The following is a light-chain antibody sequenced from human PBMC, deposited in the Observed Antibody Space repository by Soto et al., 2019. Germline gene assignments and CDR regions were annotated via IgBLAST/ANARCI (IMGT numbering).Light chain of an antibody. Sequence: QSVLTQPASVSGSPGQSITISCTGTSSDVGGYKYVSWYQQHPGKAPKLVIYDVSNRPSGVSHRFSGSKSGATASLTISGLQAEDEADYYCSSPTSSTTRVFGTGTKLTVL. J-gene: IGLJ1*01. CDR1: SSDVGGYKY. CDR2: DVS. CDR3: SSPTSSTTRV. V-gene: IGLV2-14*01.